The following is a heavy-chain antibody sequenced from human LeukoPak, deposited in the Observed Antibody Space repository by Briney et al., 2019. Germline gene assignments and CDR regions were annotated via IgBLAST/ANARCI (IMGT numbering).Heavy chain of an antibody. Sequence: GESLKISCKGSGYSFTTHWIGWVRQMPGKGLEWMGIISPGDSDTRYSPSFQGQVTISVDKSISTAYVQWSSLQASDTAMYFCARQAGSYQPFDYWGQGTLVTVSS. V-gene: IGHV5-51*01. J-gene: IGHJ4*02. CDR2: ISPGDSDT. CDR3: ARQAGSYQPFDY. D-gene: IGHD1-26*01. CDR1: GYSFTTHW.